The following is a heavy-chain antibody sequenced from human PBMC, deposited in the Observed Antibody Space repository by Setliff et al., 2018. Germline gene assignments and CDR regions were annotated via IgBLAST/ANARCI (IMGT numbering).Heavy chain of an antibody. D-gene: IGHD2-2*01. J-gene: IGHJ4*02. V-gene: IGHV3-74*01. Sequence: LKISCAASGFTFSSYWMHWVRQAPGRGLVWVSRINSDGSTTNYADSVKGRFTISRDNAKNTLYLQMNSLRAEDTAVYYCVRGYCSSSSCYGTMGYWGQGTLVTVSS. CDR2: INSDGSTT. CDR3: VRGYCSSSSCYGTMGY. CDR1: GFTFSSYW.